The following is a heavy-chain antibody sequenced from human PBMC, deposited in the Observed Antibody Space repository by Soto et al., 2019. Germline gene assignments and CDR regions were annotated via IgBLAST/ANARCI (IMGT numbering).Heavy chain of an antibody. J-gene: IGHJ2*01. D-gene: IGHD4-17*01. V-gene: IGHV4-59*01. CDR3: ASSYGGNLLPPWYFDL. CDR1: GGSISSYY. Sequence: QVQLQESGPGLVKPSETLSLTCTVSGGSISSYYWSWIRQPPGKGLEWIGYIYYSGSTNYNPSLKSRVTISVDTSKNQFALKLSSVTAADTAVYYCASSYGGNLLPPWYFDLWGRGTLVTVSS. CDR2: IYYSGST.